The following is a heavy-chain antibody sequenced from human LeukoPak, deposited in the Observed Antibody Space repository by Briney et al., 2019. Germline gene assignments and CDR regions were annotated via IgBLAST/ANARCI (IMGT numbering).Heavy chain of an antibody. CDR3: ARGLRSDV. V-gene: IGHV4-34*01. CDR2: IDHSGST. CDR1: GGSFSGYY. J-gene: IGHJ6*04. Sequence: SETLSLTCAVYGGSFSGYYWSWIRQPPGKGLEWIGEIDHSGSTNYNPSLKSRATISVDTSKNQFSLKLSSVTAADTAVYYCARGLRSDVWGKGTTVTVSS. D-gene: IGHD4-17*01.